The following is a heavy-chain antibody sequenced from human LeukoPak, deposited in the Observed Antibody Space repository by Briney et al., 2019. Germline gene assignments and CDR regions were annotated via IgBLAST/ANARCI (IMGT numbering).Heavy chain of an antibody. CDR2: IDARSGIT. CDR1: GFTFTIFG. Sequence: PGGSLRLSCAASGFTFTIFGLNWVRQAPGKGPEWVSYIDARSGITYYADSVQGRFTISRDNAKKSVYLQMNSLRAEDTAVYYCATTGLLGDIPWGQGTLVTVSS. J-gene: IGHJ5*02. CDR3: ATTGLLGDIP. V-gene: IGHV3-48*04. D-gene: IGHD2-21*01.